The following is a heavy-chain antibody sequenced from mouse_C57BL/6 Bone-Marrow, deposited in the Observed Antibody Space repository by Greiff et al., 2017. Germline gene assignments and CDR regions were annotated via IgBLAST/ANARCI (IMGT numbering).Heavy chain of an antibody. CDR1: GYTFTSYW. J-gene: IGHJ1*03. V-gene: IGHV1-72*01. CDR3: AKEVYYGYDAYFDV. Sequence: VKLQQPGAELVKPGASVKLSCKASGYTFTSYWMHWVKQRPGRGLEWIGRIDPNSGGTKYNEKFKSKATLTVDKPSSTAYMQLSSLTSEDSAVYYCAKEVYYGYDAYFDVWGTGTTVTVSS. CDR2: IDPNSGGT. D-gene: IGHD2-2*01.